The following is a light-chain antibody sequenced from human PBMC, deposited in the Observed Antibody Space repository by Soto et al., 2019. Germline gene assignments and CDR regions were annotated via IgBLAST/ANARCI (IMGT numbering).Light chain of an antibody. J-gene: IGLJ1*01. CDR3: CSYTSSTSYV. Sequence: QSALTQPASVSGYPGQSITISCTGTSSDVGGYNFVTWYQQYPGKAPKLVIHDVTRRPSGVSNRFSGSKSGTTASLTISGLQAEDEADYYCCSYTSSTSYVFGTGTKLTVL. CDR1: SSDVGGYNF. V-gene: IGLV2-14*01. CDR2: DVT.